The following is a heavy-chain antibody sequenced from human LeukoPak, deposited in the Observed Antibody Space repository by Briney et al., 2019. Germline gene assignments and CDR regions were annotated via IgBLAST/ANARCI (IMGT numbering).Heavy chain of an antibody. J-gene: IGHJ6*03. CDR3: AKTYYDILTGYGGPYYMDV. CDR2: IYYSGST. V-gene: IGHV4-39*07. CDR1: GGSISSSSYY. Sequence: SETLSLTCTVSGGSISSSSYYWGWIRQPPGKGLEWIGSIYYSGSTYYNPSLKSRVTISVDTSKNQFSLKLSSVTAADTAVYYCAKTYYDILTGYGGPYYMDVWGKGTTVTVSS. D-gene: IGHD3-9*01.